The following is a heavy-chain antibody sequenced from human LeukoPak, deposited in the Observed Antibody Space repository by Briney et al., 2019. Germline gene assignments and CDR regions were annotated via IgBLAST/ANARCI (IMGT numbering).Heavy chain of an antibody. CDR1: GGSISSGSYY. V-gene: IGHV4-61*02. CDR3: ARAGTIFGVGNWFDP. Sequence: PSQTLSLTCTVSGGSISSGSYYWSWIRQPAGKGLEWIGRIYTSGSTNYNPSLKSRVTISVDTSKNQFSLKLSSVTAADTAVYYCARAGTIFGVGNWFDPWGQGTLVTVSS. J-gene: IGHJ5*02. D-gene: IGHD3-3*01. CDR2: IYTSGST.